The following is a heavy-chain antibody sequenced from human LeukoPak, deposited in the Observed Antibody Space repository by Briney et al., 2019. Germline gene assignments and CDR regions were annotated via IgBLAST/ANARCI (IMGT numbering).Heavy chain of an antibody. Sequence: PGGSLRLSCAASGFTFNTYALSWVRQAPGKGLEWVSAITGSGGSTYYADSVKGRFTISRDNSKNTLYLQMTSLRAEDTAVYYCYPQPVANIVVVPVATEGGQGTLVTVSS. CDR2: ITGSGGST. CDR1: GFTFNTYA. D-gene: IGHD2-2*01. J-gene: IGHJ4*02. CDR3: YPQPVANIVVVPVATE. V-gene: IGHV3-23*01.